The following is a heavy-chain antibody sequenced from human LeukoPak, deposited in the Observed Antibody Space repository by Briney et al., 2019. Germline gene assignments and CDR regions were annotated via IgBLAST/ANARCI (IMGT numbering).Heavy chain of an antibody. J-gene: IGHJ5*02. Sequence: ASVKVSCKVSGYTLTELSMHWVRQAPGKGLEWMGGFDPEDGETIYAQKFQGRVTMTEDTSTDTAYMELSSLRSEDTTVYYCATDPPRTVTGTNWFDPWGQGTLVTVSS. CDR3: ATDPPRTVTGTNWFDP. CDR1: GYTLTELS. CDR2: FDPEDGET. D-gene: IGHD4-17*01. V-gene: IGHV1-24*01.